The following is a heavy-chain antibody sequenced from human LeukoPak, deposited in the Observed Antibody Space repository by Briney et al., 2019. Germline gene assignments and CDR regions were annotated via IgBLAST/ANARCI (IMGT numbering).Heavy chain of an antibody. CDR2: IYHTGNT. Sequence: KPSETLSLTCTVSGYSISSGLYWGWIRQPPGKGLEWIATIYHTGNTYYNPSLKSRVTISVDTSKNQFSLRLSSVTATDTAVYYCASDSSGDGYSSGYNWGQGTLVTVSS. J-gene: IGHJ4*02. CDR1: GYSISSGLY. CDR3: ASDSSGDGYSSGYN. V-gene: IGHV4-38-2*02. D-gene: IGHD5-24*01.